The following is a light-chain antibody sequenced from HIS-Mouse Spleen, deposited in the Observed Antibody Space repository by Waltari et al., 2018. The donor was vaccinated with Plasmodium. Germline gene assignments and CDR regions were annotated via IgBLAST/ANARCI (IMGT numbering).Light chain of an antibody. Sequence: QSALTQPRSVSGSPGQSVTISCTGTSSDVGVYNYVSWYQQHPGKAPKPMIYDFSKRPSGVPDRFSGSKSGNTASLTISGLQAEDEADYYCCSYAGSYTLVFGGGTKLTVL. J-gene: IGLJ3*02. CDR3: CSYAGSYTLV. CDR1: SSDVGVYNY. CDR2: DFS. V-gene: IGLV2-11*01.